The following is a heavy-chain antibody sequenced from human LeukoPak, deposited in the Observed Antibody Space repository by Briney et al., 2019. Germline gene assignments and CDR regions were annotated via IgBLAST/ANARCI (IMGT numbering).Heavy chain of an antibody. CDR3: AREVAGSAFDI. CDR2: INPSGGSA. V-gene: IGHV1-46*01. D-gene: IGHD1-26*01. CDR1: GYTFTGYF. J-gene: IGHJ3*02. Sequence: ASVKVSCKASGYTFTGYFMHWVRQAPGQGLEWMGIINPSGGSASYAQKFQGRVTMTRDTSTSTVYMELSSLRSEDTAVYYCAREVAGSAFDIWGQGTMVTVSS.